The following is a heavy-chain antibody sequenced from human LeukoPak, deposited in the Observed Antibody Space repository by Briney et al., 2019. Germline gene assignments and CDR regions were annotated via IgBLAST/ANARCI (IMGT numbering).Heavy chain of an antibody. CDR3: ARRGYSSGRYSDYYYGMDV. Sequence: SETLSLTCTVSGGSISSTDYYCGWIRQPPGKGLEWVGTISYSGNTYYNPSLRSRVTISVDTSKTQYSLKLSSVTAADTAVYYCARRGYSSGRYSDYYYGMDVWGQGTTVTVSS. J-gene: IGHJ6*02. CDR1: GGSISSTDYY. D-gene: IGHD6-19*01. V-gene: IGHV4-39*01. CDR2: ISYSGNT.